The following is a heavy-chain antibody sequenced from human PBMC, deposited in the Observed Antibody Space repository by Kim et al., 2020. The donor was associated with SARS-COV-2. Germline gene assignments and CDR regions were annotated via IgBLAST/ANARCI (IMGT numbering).Heavy chain of an antibody. Sequence: GGSLRLSCAASGFTFSSYAMSWVRQAPGKGLEWVSAISGSGGSTYYADSVKGRFTISRDNSKNTLYLQMNSLRAEDTAVYYCARMGLRYFDWLPLKFDYWGQGTLVTVSS. D-gene: IGHD3-9*01. V-gene: IGHV3-23*01. CDR2: ISGSGGST. J-gene: IGHJ4*02. CDR3: ARMGLRYFDWLPLKFDY. CDR1: GFTFSSYA.